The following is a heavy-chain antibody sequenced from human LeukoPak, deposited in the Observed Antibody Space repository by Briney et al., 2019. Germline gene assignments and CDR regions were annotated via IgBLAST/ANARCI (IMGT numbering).Heavy chain of an antibody. CDR3: ARARYYYGSAEY. D-gene: IGHD3-10*01. J-gene: IGHJ4*02. CDR2: IYYSGST. CDR1: SGSISSYY. V-gene: IGHV4-59*01. Sequence: SETLSLTCTVSSGSISSYYWSWIRQPPGKGLEWIGYIYYSGSTNYNPSLKSRITITVNTSNNQFSLKLSSVTAADTAVYYCARARYYYGSAEYWGQGTLVTVSS.